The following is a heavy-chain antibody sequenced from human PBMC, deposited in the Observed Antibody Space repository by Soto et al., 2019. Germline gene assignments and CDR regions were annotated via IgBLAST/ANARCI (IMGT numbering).Heavy chain of an antibody. CDR1: GTSISSSYW. V-gene: IGHV4-4*02. CDR3: ARVDIVFVPAAVRRDYYYYGMDV. D-gene: IGHD2-2*03. J-gene: IGHJ6*02. CDR2: IYHGGST. Sequence: SETLSLTCAVSGTSISSSYWWSWVRQPPGKGLEWIGEIYHGGSTNYNPSLKSRVTISVDKSKNHFSLKVSSVTAADTAVYYCARVDIVFVPAAVRRDYYYYGMDVWGQGTTVTVSS.